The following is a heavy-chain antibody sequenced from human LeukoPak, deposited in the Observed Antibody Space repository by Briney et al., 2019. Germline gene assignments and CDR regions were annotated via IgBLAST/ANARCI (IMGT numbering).Heavy chain of an antibody. D-gene: IGHD3-3*01. Sequence: ASVKVSCKASGYTFTSYDINWVRQATGQGLEWMGWMNPNSGNTGYAQKFQGRVTMIRNTSISTAYMELSSLRSDDTAVYYCARDREEYYDFWSGYSFDYWGQGTLVTVSS. CDR2: MNPNSGNT. CDR1: GYTFTSYD. V-gene: IGHV1-8*01. J-gene: IGHJ4*02. CDR3: ARDREEYYDFWSGYSFDY.